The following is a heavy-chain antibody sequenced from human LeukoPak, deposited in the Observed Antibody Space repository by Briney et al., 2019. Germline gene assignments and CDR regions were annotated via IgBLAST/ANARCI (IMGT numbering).Heavy chain of an antibody. Sequence: GGSLRLSCAASGFTFSSYAMGWVRQAPGKGLEWVSAIDDSGGRTHYADSVKGRFTISRDNAKNSLYLQMNSLRAEDTAVYYCARDLPDIVVVPAAHSFDYWGQGTLVTVSS. CDR3: ARDLPDIVVVPAAHSFDY. J-gene: IGHJ4*02. D-gene: IGHD2-2*01. CDR2: IDDSGGRT. V-gene: IGHV3-23*01. CDR1: GFTFSSYA.